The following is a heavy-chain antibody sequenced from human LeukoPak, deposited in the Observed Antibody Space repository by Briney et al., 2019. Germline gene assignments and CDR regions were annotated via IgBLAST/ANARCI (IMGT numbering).Heavy chain of an antibody. CDR3: ARFEVAAALVPQEVDY. Sequence: ASVKVSCKASGGTFSSYAISWVRQAPGQGLEWMGRIIPILGIANYAQKFQGRVTIIRDTSASTAYMELSSLRSEDTAVYYCARFEVAAALVPQEVDYWGQGTLVTVSS. D-gene: IGHD3-10*01. J-gene: IGHJ4*02. CDR2: IIPILGIA. V-gene: IGHV1-69*04. CDR1: GGTFSSYA.